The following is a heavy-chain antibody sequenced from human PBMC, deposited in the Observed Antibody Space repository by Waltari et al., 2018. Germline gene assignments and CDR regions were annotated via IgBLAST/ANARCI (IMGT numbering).Heavy chain of an antibody. V-gene: IGHV3-23*01. Sequence: EMQLLESGVALVQPGGSLRRSCEASAFPFSTSTMNWVSQAPRPGLEWVAVMTASGLMDYGDSVKGRFIISRDNSKNTLYLEMYRLRVEDTARYYCAKDEGARLAPTFGMDAWGQGTAVIVSS. CDR1: AFPFSTST. CDR2: MTASGLM. CDR3: AKDEGARLAPTFGMDA. J-gene: IGHJ6*02. D-gene: IGHD6-6*01.